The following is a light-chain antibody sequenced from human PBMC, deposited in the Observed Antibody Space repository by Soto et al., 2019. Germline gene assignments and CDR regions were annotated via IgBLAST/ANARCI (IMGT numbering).Light chain of an antibody. CDR3: QQYDGYSRT. CDR1: QSISGW. V-gene: IGKV1-5*03. J-gene: IGKJ1*01. CDR2: KAS. Sequence: DVQMTQSPSTLSASVGDRVTITCRASQSISGWLAWYQQRPGKAPKLMIYKASTFETGVPSRFSGSGSGTEFTLTINNLQPDDFATYYCQQYDGYSRTFGQGTKVEIK.